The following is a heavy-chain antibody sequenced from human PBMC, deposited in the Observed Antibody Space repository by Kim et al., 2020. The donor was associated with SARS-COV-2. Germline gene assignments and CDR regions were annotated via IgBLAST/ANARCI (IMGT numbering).Heavy chain of an antibody. CDR1: GGSFSGYY. CDR3: ARGRATAVLRFLEWLPHWFDP. CDR2: INHSGST. Sequence: SETLSLTCAVYGGSFSGYYWSWIRQPPGKGLEWIGEINHSGSTNYNPSLKSRVTISVDTSKNQFSLKLSSVTAADTAVYYCARGRATAVLRFLEWLPHWFDPWGQVTLVTVSS. J-gene: IGHJ5*02. V-gene: IGHV4-34*01. D-gene: IGHD3-3*01.